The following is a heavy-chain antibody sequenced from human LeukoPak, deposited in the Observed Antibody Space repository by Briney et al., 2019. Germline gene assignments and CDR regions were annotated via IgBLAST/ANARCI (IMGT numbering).Heavy chain of an antibody. V-gene: IGHV3-23*01. Sequence: GGSLRLSCAASGFTFSAYGMSWVRQSPRKGLEWVSGVSGADGTTYYADSVKGRFTISRDNSKNTLYLQMNSLRAEDTAVYYCAKLHYYDSSAYIDYWGQGTLVTVSS. D-gene: IGHD3-22*01. CDR3: AKLHYYDSSAYIDY. J-gene: IGHJ4*02. CDR2: VSGADGTT. CDR1: GFTFSAYG.